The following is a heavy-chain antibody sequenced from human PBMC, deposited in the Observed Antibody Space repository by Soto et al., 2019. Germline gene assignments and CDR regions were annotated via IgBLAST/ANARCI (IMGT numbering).Heavy chain of an antibody. D-gene: IGHD3-10*01. Sequence: SETLSLTCTVSGGSISSSSYYWGWIRQPPGKGLEWIGSIYYSGSTYYNPSLKSRVTISVDTSKNQFSLKLSSVTAADTAVYYCATAPMVRGLHGWFDPWGQGTLVTVSS. CDR2: IYYSGST. J-gene: IGHJ5*02. V-gene: IGHV4-39*01. CDR3: ATAPMVRGLHGWFDP. CDR1: GGSISSSSYY.